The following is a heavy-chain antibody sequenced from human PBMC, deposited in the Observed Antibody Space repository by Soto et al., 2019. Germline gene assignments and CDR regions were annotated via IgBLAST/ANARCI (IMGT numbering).Heavy chain of an antibody. CDR1: GGTFSTYS. CDR3: TIGSWSGEVCDI. D-gene: IGHD2-21*01. J-gene: IGHJ3*02. CDR2: IIPMLGIA. V-gene: IGHV1-69*02. Sequence: QVQLVQSGAEVKKPGSAVKVSCKDSGGTFSTYSMFWVRQAPGQGLEWMGRIIPMLGIANYAQKFQGRVTITADKSTGTAYMELSSLRSEDTALYYCTIGSWSGEVCDIWGQGTMATVSS.